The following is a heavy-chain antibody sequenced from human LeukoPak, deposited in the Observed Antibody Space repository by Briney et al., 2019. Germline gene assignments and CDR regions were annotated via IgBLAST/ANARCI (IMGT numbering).Heavy chain of an antibody. CDR2: ISASSANI. D-gene: IGHD4-17*01. CDR1: GFTFTSCA. V-gene: IGHV3-48*01. CDR3: VRDRSYGSQYYYYIDV. Sequence: GGSLRLSCTASGFTFTSCAMNWVRQTPGKGLEWVSYISASSANIHYADSVKGRFTVSRDNAKNSLYLQMNSLTAEDTATYHCVRDRSYGSQYYYYIDVWGRGTTVTVSS. J-gene: IGHJ6*03.